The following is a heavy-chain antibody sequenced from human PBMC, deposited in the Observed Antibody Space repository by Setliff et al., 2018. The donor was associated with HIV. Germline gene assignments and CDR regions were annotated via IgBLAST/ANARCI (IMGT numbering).Heavy chain of an antibody. D-gene: IGHD1-26*01. V-gene: IGHV1-2*06. CDR3: AKQGYSDSLYAFDV. CDR1: GYTFTAYS. CDR2: IHPNTGST. Sequence: ASVKVSCKTSGYTFTAYSIYWVRQAPGHGLELMGRIHPNTGSTNYLQEFQGRVTITRDTSMSTVYMALTGLTSDDTAVYYCAKQGYSDSLYAFDVWGQGTMVTVSS. J-gene: IGHJ3*01.